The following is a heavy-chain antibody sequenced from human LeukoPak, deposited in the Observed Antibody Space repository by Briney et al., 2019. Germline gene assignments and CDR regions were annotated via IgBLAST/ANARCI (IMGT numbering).Heavy chain of an antibody. Sequence: GGSLRLSCAASGLTFSSYEMNWVRHTPGKGLEWVSYISSSGSTIYYADSVKGRFTISRDNAKNSLYLQMNSLRAEDTAVYYCAKDRSIYGEGAYWYFDLWGRGTLVTVSS. J-gene: IGHJ2*01. CDR1: GLTFSSYE. CDR3: AKDRSIYGEGAYWYFDL. V-gene: IGHV3-48*03. CDR2: ISSSGSTI. D-gene: IGHD4-17*01.